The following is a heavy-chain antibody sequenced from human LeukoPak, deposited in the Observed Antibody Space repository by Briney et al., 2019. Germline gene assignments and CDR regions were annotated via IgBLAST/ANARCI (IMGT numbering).Heavy chain of an antibody. J-gene: IGHJ3*02. D-gene: IGHD6-19*01. V-gene: IGHV1-2*02. CDR3: ARVSAGAGDAFDI. CDR2: MHPKSGGT. CDR1: GYTFTGYF. Sequence: ASVKVSCKASGYTFTGYFIHWVRQAPGQGLEWMGWMHPKSGGTNYAQKFQGRVTMTRETSISTAYMELSRLTSDDTAVYYCARVSAGAGDAFDIWGQGTMVTVSS.